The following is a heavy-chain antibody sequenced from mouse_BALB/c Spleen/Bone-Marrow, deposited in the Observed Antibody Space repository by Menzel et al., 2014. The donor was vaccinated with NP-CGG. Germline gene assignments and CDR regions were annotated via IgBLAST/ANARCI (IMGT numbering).Heavy chain of an antibody. CDR1: GFTFSSYG. CDR3: ARDTMITYYYAMDY. J-gene: IGHJ4*01. D-gene: IGHD2-4*01. V-gene: IGHV5-6*02. CDR2: ISSGGSYT. Sequence: DVKLVESGGDLVKPGGSLKLSCAASGFTFSSYGMSWVRQTPDKRLEWVATISSGGSYTYYPDSVKGRFTISRDNAKDTLYLQMSSLKSEDTAMYDCARDTMITYYYAMDYWGQGTSVTVSS.